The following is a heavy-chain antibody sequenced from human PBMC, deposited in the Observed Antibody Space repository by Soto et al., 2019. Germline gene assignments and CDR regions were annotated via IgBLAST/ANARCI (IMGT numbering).Heavy chain of an antibody. J-gene: IGHJ6*03. Sequence: GASVKVSCKASGGTFSSYTISWVRQAPGQGLEWMGRIIPILGIANYAQKFQGRVTITADKSTSTAYMELSSLRSEDTAVYYCARERVVPAPHPFEKEPRGYMDVWGKGTTVTVSS. CDR3: ARERVVPAPHPFEKEPRGYMDV. CDR2: IIPILGIA. CDR1: GGTFSSYT. D-gene: IGHD2-2*01. V-gene: IGHV1-69*04.